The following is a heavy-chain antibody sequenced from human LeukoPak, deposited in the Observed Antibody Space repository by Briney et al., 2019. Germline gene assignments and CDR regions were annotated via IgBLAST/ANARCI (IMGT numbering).Heavy chain of an antibody. CDR2: ISSSGSTI. V-gene: IGHV3-11*01. Sequence: GGSLRLSCAASGFTFSDYYMSWIRQAPGKGLEWVSYISSSGSTIYYADSVKGRFTISRDNSKNTLYLQMNSLRAEDTAVYYCAKDQYYGSGSCLDYWGQGTLVTVSS. CDR3: AKDQYYGSGSCLDY. D-gene: IGHD3-10*01. CDR1: GFTFSDYY. J-gene: IGHJ4*02.